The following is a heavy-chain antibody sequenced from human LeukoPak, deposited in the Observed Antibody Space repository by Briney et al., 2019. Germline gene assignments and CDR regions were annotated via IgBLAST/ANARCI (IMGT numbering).Heavy chain of an antibody. CDR2: TYYSGST. D-gene: IGHD2-2*01. CDR1: GGSISSSSFY. Sequence: SETLSLTCTVSGGSISSSSFYWGWIRQPPGKGLEWIGSTYYSGSTYYNPSLKSRVTISVDTSKNQFSLKLSSVTAADTAVYYCARVCSSSSCSQDYWGQGTLVTVSS. J-gene: IGHJ4*02. CDR3: ARVCSSSSCSQDY. V-gene: IGHV4-39*01.